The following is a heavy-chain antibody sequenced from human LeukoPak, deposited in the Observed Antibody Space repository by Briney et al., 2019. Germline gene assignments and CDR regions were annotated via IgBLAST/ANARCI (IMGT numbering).Heavy chain of an antibody. D-gene: IGHD3-16*01. Sequence: SETLSLTCTVSGGSISSSSYYWGCIRQPPGKGLEWIGSIYYSGSTYYNPSLKSRVTISVDTSKNQFSLKLSSVTAADTAVYYCVGMGLRFRDFDYWGQGTLVTVSS. J-gene: IGHJ4*02. CDR2: IYYSGST. CDR3: VGMGLRFRDFDY. V-gene: IGHV4-39*07. CDR1: GGSISSSSYY.